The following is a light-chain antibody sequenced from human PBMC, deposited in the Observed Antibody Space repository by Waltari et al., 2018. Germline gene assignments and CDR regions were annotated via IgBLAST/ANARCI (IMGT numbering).Light chain of an antibody. J-gene: IGKJ5*01. V-gene: IGKV3-11*01. CDR2: DTS. Sequence: DIVLTQSPGTLSLSPGERATFSCRASQSASNFLAWYQQKPGQAPRLLIYDTSNRATGVPARFSGSGSGTDFTLTINSLEPDDFAVYFCQQRNNWPITFGQGTRLEIK. CDR1: QSASNF. CDR3: QQRNNWPIT.